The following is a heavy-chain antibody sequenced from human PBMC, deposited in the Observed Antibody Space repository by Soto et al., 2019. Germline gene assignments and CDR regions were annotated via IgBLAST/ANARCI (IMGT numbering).Heavy chain of an antibody. CDR3: ASSGSGWYVNWFDP. CDR2: IIPILGIA. V-gene: IGHV1-69*02. D-gene: IGHD6-19*01. Sequence: QVQLVQSGAEVKKPGSSVKVSCKASGGTFSSYTISWVRQAPGQGLEWMGRIIPILGIANYAQKFQGRVTITADKPTSTAYMELSSLRSEDTAMYYCASSGSGWYVNWFDPWGQGTLVTVSS. CDR1: GGTFSSYT. J-gene: IGHJ5*02.